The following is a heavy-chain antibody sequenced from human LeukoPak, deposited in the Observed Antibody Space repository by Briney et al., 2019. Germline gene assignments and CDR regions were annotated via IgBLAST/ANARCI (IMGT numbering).Heavy chain of an antibody. J-gene: IGHJ4*02. V-gene: IGHV4-34*01. CDR1: GGSISGYY. CDR2: INHSGST. Sequence: PSETLSLTCAVYGGSISGYYWSWIRQPPGKGLEWIGEINHSGSTNYNPSLKSRVTISVDTSKNQFSLKLSSVTAADTAVYYCARLIGTRPPFDYWGQGTLVTVSS. CDR3: ARLIGTRPPFDY.